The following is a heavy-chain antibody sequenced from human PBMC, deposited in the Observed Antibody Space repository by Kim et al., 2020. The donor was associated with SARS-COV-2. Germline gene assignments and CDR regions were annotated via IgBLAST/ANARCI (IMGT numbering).Heavy chain of an antibody. CDR3: ARVIIAAAGRGTFDP. V-gene: IGHV4-34*01. Sequence: PSLKRRVTISVDTSKNQFSLKLSSVTAADTAVYYCARVIIAAAGRGTFDPWGQGTLVTVSS. J-gene: IGHJ5*02. D-gene: IGHD6-13*01.